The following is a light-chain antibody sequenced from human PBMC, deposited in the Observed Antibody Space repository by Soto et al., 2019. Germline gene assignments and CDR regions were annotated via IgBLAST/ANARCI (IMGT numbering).Light chain of an antibody. CDR3: QQYNTWPWT. CDR1: QTISSS. V-gene: IGKV3-15*01. J-gene: IGKJ1*01. Sequence: EIVLTQSPATLSVSQGARATLYCRASQTISSSLAWYQQKPGQAPRLLISGASPRATGVPARFSGGGSGTLFTLTISSLQSEDFGVYYCQQYNTWPWTFGQGTKVDIK. CDR2: GAS.